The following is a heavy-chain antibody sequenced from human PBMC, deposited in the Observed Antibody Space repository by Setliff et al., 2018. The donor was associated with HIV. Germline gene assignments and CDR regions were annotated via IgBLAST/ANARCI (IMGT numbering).Heavy chain of an antibody. CDR1: GDSINSHF. CDR3: ARGGKRAFDI. CDR2: ISSTGAA. Sequence: SETLSLTCTVSGDSINSHFWTWIRQSPRKGLEWIGYISSTGAAWYNPSLKSRVTMSIDTSKIHFSLTLSSVSGADTALYFCARGGKRAFDIWGQGALVTVSS. V-gene: IGHV4-59*11. J-gene: IGHJ3*02.